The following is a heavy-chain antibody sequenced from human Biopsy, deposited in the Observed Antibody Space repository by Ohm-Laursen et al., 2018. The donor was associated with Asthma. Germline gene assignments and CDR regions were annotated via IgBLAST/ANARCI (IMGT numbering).Heavy chain of an antibody. V-gene: IGHV3-30*18. D-gene: IGHD3-3*01. Sequence: SLRLSCLASGFTFMTYGMHWVRQVPGKGLEWVAVVSYDGGVAHYADSMKGRFTISRDNAKSMLYLQMNRLRTDDTAVYYCAKRRGYSDLTDFDHWGQGTLVTVSS. CDR3: AKRRGYSDLTDFDH. J-gene: IGHJ4*02. CDR2: VSYDGGVA. CDR1: GFTFMTYG.